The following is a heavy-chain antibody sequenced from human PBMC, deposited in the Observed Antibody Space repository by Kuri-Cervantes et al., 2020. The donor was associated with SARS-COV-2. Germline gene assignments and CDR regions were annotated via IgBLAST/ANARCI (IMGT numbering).Heavy chain of an antibody. Sequence: LRLSCAVSGVPVTGGTYSWAWLRQPAGKGLEWIGHLDTSGSTTYNPSLRGRVTISLDPSNNQVSLSLTSTTAADTAVYYCGKVSWLQLWRRYSDSWGQGTLVTVSS. V-gene: IGHV4-61*09. D-gene: IGHD5-24*01. CDR3: GKVSWLQLWRRYSDS. CDR1: GVPVTGGTYS. J-gene: IGHJ4*02. CDR2: LDTSGST.